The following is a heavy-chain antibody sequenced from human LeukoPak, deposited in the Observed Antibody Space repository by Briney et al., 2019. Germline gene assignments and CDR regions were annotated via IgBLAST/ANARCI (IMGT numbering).Heavy chain of an antibody. CDR1: AFTFSDYY. CDR2: ISGGSITI. J-gene: IGHJ4*02. Sequence: GGSLRLSCARSAFTFSDYYITWIRQAPGKGLEWVSYISGGSITIFYADSVKGRFTISRDNAKNSVYLQMDSLRVEDTAVYYCARELAYHIDYWGQGTLVTVSS. CDR3: ARELAYHIDY. V-gene: IGHV3-11*01. D-gene: IGHD2-2*01.